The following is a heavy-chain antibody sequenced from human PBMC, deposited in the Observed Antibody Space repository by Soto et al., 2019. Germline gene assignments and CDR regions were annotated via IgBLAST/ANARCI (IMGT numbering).Heavy chain of an antibody. Sequence: GGSLRLSCAASGFSFSSYEMDWVRQAPGKGLEWVAWVSDSGGSTLYGESVQGRFFISRDNGDNSVHLQMNSLRDEDTAVYYCTKERSVTNSGYDAFDVWGRGTAVTVSS. J-gene: IGHJ3*01. CDR3: TKERSVTNSGYDAFDV. CDR2: VSDSGGST. D-gene: IGHD5-12*01. V-gene: IGHV3-48*03. CDR1: GFSFSSYE.